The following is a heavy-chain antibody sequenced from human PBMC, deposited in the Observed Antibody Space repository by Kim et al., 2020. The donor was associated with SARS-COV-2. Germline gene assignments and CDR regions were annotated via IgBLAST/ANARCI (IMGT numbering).Heavy chain of an antibody. J-gene: IGHJ4*02. CDR3: ARIVYYYDSSGLTYFDY. D-gene: IGHD3-22*01. V-gene: IGHV1-2*06. CDR1: GYTFTGYY. CDR2: INPNSGGT. Sequence: ASVKVSCKASGYTFTGYYMHWVRQAPGQGLEWMGRINPNSGGTNYAQKFQGRVTMTRDTSISTAYMELSRLRSDDTAVYYCARIVYYYDSSGLTYFDYWGQGTLVTVSS.